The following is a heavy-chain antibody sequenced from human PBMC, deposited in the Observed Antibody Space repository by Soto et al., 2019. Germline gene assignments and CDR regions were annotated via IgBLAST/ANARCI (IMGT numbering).Heavy chain of an antibody. J-gene: IGHJ1*01. CDR2: TSYGGSDR. CDR3: SRWGTTGGLDV. D-gene: IGHD3-16*01. V-gene: IGHV3-30*19. Sequence: QVQLLESGGGVVQPGTSLRVSCVGSGFTFRSSVIHWVRQAPGKGLEWVALTSYGGSDRYSDDSVRGRFTISRDNSRNTVDLQMDRLRLEDTALYYGSRWGTTGGLDVWGQGTLVSVSS. CDR1: GFTFRSSV.